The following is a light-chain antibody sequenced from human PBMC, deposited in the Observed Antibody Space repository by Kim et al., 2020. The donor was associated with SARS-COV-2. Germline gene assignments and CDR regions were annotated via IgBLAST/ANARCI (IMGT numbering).Light chain of an antibody. CDR1: SNY. V-gene: IGKV1-39*01. CDR2: AAS. CDR3: QQSSSIPTT. Sequence: SNYLNWYHQKPGKAPKLLIYAASRLQSGVPSRLSGSGSGTQFTLTISSLQPEDFATYYCQQSSSIPTTFGQGTRLEIK. J-gene: IGKJ5*01.